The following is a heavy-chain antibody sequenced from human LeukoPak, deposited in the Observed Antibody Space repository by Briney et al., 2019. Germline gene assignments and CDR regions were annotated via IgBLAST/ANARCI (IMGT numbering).Heavy chain of an antibody. J-gene: IGHJ4*02. CDR3: AKPTVGATTYYFDY. Sequence: PGRSLRLSCAASGFTFSSYGMHWVRQAPGKGLEWVAVISYDGSNKYCADSVKGRFTISRDNSKNTLYLQMNSLRAEDTAVYYCAKPTVGATTYYFDYWGQGTLVTVSS. V-gene: IGHV3-30*18. CDR2: ISYDGSNK. CDR1: GFTFSSYG. D-gene: IGHD1-26*01.